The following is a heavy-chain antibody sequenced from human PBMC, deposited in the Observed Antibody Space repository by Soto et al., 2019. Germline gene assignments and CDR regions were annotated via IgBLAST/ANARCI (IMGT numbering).Heavy chain of an antibody. CDR3: ARAGDSRGPVALGY. Sequence: QLQLQESGSGLVKPSQTLSLTCAVSCCSISSGVSSWIWIRQPPGKVLEWIGYIYHRGSTYYNPSLKSRVTISVDRSKNQFSLQLGSVPAADTALYYCARAGDSRGPVALGYWGQGTLVPVSA. CDR1: CCSISSGVSS. V-gene: IGHV4-30-2*01. D-gene: IGHD6-19*01. CDR2: IYHRGST. J-gene: IGHJ4*02.